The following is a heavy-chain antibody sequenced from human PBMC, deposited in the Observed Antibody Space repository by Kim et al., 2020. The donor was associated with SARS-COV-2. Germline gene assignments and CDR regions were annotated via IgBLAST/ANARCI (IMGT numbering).Heavy chain of an antibody. CDR1: GGSISSYY. V-gene: IGHV4-59*01. CDR3: ARGPLGYYYYYMDV. D-gene: IGHD3-10*01. J-gene: IGHJ6*03. CDR2: IYYSGGT. Sequence: SETLSLTCTVSGGSISSYYWSWIRQPPGKGLEWIGYIYYSGGTNYNPSLKSRVTISVDTSKNQFSLKLSSVTAADTAVYYCARGPLGYYYYYMDVWGKGTTVTVSS.